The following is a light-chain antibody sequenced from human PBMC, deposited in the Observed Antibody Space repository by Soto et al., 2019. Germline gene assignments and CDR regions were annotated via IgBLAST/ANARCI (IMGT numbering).Light chain of an antibody. Sequence: QSVLTQPPSVSAAPGQKVTISCSGSITSIGHNSVSWYQQLPGAAPKLLIYDNDKRPSGISARFSGSKSGTSASLGVTGLQTGDEADYYCETWDSGMSAVVFGGGTKLTFL. CDR1: ITSIGHNS. CDR2: DND. J-gene: IGLJ2*01. CDR3: ETWDSGMSAVV. V-gene: IGLV1-51*01.